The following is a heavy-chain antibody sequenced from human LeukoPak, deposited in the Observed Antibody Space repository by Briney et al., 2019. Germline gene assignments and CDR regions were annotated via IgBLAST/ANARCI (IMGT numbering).Heavy chain of an antibody. CDR3: TGELAGTTVHY. D-gene: IGHD1-7*01. J-gene: IGHJ4*02. V-gene: IGHV4-39*07. CDR1: GGSISSSTYY. Sequence: PSETLSLTCTVSGGSISSSTYYWGWIRQPPGKGLEWIGSIYYSGTTYYNPSLKSRITISIDTSKNQFSLKLSSESAADTALYYCTGELAGTTVHYWGQGTLVTVSS. CDR2: IYYSGTT.